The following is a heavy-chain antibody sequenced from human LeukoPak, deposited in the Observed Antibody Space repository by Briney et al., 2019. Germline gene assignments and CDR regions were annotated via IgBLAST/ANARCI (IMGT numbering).Heavy chain of an antibody. CDR3: ARDWPKEITGA. CDR1: GYTFASYG. V-gene: IGHV1-18*01. Sequence: GASVKVSCKASGYTFASYGINWVRQAPGQGLEWMGGISAYNGNTNYAQKFQGRVTVTTDTSTITAYMQLRSLTSGDTAVYYCARDWPKEITGAWGQGTMVTVSS. D-gene: IGHD1-1*01. CDR2: ISAYNGNT. J-gene: IGHJ4*02.